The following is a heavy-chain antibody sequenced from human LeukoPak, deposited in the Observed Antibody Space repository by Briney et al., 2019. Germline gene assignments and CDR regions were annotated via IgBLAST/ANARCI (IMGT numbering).Heavy chain of an antibody. J-gene: IGHJ4*02. V-gene: IGHV1-2*06. Sequence: APVKVSCQASGDTFTGYPMHWGGQAPGQGVEWVGRINPNSGDTNYAQNFQGRVTMTRDTSISTAYMELSRLRSDDTAVYYCARDYCSSTSCLFDYWGQGTLVTVSS. CDR2: INPNSGDT. CDR3: ARDYCSSTSCLFDY. D-gene: IGHD2-2*01. CDR1: GDTFTGYP.